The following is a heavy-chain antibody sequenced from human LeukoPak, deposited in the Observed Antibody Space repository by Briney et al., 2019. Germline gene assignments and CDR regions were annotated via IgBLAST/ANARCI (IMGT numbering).Heavy chain of an antibody. Sequence: SVTLSLTCTVSGGSISSGSYYWSWIRQPAGKGLEWIGRIYTSGSTNYNPSLKSRVTISVDTSKNQFSLKLSSVTAADTAVYYCARDRAWYGESDYWGQGTLVTVSS. J-gene: IGHJ4*02. V-gene: IGHV4-61*02. CDR2: IYTSGST. CDR1: GGSISSGSYY. D-gene: IGHD4-17*01. CDR3: ARDRAWYGESDY.